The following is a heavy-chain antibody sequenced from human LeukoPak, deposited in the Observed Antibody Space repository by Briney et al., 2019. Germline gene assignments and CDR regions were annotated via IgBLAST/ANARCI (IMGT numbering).Heavy chain of an antibody. CDR3: ARDSITIFGVAAFARGFDP. D-gene: IGHD3-3*01. Sequence: GGSLRLSCAASGFTFSSYSMNWVRQAPGKGLEWASYISSSSSTIYYADSAKGRFTISRDNAKNSLYLQMNSLRDEDTAVYYCARDSITIFGVAAFARGFDPWGQGTLVTVSS. CDR2: ISSSSSTI. V-gene: IGHV3-48*02. CDR1: GFTFSSYS. J-gene: IGHJ5*02.